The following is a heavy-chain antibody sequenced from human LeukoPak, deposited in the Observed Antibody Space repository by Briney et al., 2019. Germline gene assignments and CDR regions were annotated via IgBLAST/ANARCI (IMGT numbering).Heavy chain of an antibody. CDR2: INSDGSST. V-gene: IGHV3-74*01. Sequence: GGSLRLSCAASGFTFSSYWMYWVRQAPGKGLVWVSRINSDGSSTYYADSVKGRFTISRDNSKNTLYLQMNSLRAEDTAVYYCAKSHDFWSGTKSLDYWGQGTLVTVSS. CDR1: GFTFSSYW. D-gene: IGHD3-3*01. CDR3: AKSHDFWSGTKSLDY. J-gene: IGHJ4*02.